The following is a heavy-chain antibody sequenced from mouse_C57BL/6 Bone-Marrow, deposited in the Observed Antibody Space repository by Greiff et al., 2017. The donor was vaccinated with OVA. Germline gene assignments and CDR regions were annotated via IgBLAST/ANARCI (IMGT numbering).Heavy chain of an antibody. V-gene: IGHV5-9-1*02. Sequence: EVQLVESGAGLVKPGGSLKLSCAASGFTFSSYAMSWVRQTPEKRLEWVAYISSGGDYIYYADTVKGRFTISRDNARNTLYLQMSSLTSEDTAMYYCTRAIYYCGYFDVWGTGTTVTVSS. D-gene: IGHD1-1*01. CDR3: TRAIYYCGYFDV. CDR1: GFTFSSYA. J-gene: IGHJ1*03. CDR2: ISSGGDYI.